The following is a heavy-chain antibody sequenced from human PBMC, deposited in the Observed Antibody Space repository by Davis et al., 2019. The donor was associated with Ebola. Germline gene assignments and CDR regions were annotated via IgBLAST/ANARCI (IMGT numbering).Heavy chain of an antibody. V-gene: IGHV3-23*01. CDR1: GGSFSGYY. CDR3: AKTPGVTTYGTFDH. CDR2: ISGSGGNK. J-gene: IGHJ4*02. D-gene: IGHD3-3*01. Sequence: PSETLSLTCAVYGGSFSGYYWSWIRQPPGKGLEWVSAISGSGGNKYYADSVKGRFTISRDNFKNTVYLQMNSLRAEDTAVYYCAKTPGVTTYGTFDHWGQGTLVTVSS.